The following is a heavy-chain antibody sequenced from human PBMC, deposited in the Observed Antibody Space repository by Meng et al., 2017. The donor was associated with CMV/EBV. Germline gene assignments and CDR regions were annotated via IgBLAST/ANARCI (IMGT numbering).Heavy chain of an antibody. CDR2: IKFDGSEK. CDR1: GFIFSSYW. Sequence: GESLKISCAASGFIFSSYWMSWVRQSPGKGLDWVARIKFDGSEKQYVDSMKGRFTISRDNAKNSLYLQMNSLKAEDTAVYYCGRDGGYRYDSALRNHSFDYWGQGTLVTVSS. CDR3: GRDGGYRYDSALRNHSFDY. V-gene: IGHV3-7*01. J-gene: IGHJ4*02. D-gene: IGHD5-18*01.